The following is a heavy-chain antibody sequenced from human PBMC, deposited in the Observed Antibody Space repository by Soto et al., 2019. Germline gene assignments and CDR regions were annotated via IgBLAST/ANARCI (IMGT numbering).Heavy chain of an antibody. CDR3: AKDDGTFFYDTSGYPLDY. CDR2: IAYDGTNT. D-gene: IGHD3-22*01. J-gene: IGHJ4*02. Sequence: PGGSLRLSCAASGFTFSNYGMHWVRQAPGKGLEWVAIIAYDGTNTYYADSVKGRFTISRDNSKNTLYLQMNSLRDEDTAVHYCAKDDGTFFYDTSGYPLDYWGQGTLVTVSS. CDR1: GFTFSNYG. V-gene: IGHV3-30*18.